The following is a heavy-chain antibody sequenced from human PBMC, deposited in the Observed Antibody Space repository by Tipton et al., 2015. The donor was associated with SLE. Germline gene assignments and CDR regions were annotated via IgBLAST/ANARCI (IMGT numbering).Heavy chain of an antibody. CDR1: GVSISSHY. V-gene: IGHV4-59*11. J-gene: IGHJ4*02. Sequence: TLSLTCTVSGVSISSHYWSWIRQPPGKGLEWIGYIYFSGFTNYNPSLQSRVTMSVDTSKNQFSLKATSVTAADTAVYYCATSNSFGGDSLYWGQGTLVTVSS. CDR2: IYFSGFT. CDR3: ATSNSFGGDSLY. D-gene: IGHD2-21*02.